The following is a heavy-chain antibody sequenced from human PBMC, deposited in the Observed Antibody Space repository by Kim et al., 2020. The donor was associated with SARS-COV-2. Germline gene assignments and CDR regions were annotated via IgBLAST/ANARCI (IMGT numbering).Heavy chain of an antibody. J-gene: IGHJ4*02. Sequence: SVKVSCKASGGTFSSYAISWVRQAPGQGLEWMGGIIPIFGTANYAQKFQGRVTITADESTSTAYMELSSLRSEDTAVYYCAREIPRTAPPRRDGYRGPDYFDYWGQGTLVTVSS. D-gene: IGHD5-12*01. V-gene: IGHV1-69*13. CDR2: IIPIFGTA. CDR3: AREIPRTAPPRRDGYRGPDYFDY. CDR1: GGTFSSYA.